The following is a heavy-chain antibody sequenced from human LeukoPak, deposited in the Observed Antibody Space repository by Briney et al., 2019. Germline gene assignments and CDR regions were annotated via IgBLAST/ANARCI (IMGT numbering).Heavy chain of an antibody. Sequence: GASVKVSCKASGYTFTGYYMHWVRQAPGQGLEWMGWINPNSGGTNYAQKFQGRVTMTRDTSISTVYMELSRLRSEDTAVYYCARDSGYSSSWYACWGQGTLVTVSS. V-gene: IGHV1-2*02. D-gene: IGHD6-13*01. J-gene: IGHJ5*01. CDR1: GYTFTGYY. CDR3: ARDSGYSSSWYAC. CDR2: INPNSGGT.